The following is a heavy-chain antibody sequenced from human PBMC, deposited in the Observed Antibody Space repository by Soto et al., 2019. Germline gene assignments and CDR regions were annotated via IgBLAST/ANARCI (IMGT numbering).Heavy chain of an antibody. Sequence: GGSLRLSCTASGFTFSVFDMHWVRQAPGKGLEWLALMSYDGNTIYYADSVKGRFTVSRDNSRNTLYLQMNSLRTEDTAVYYCATKIVAATSDYWGQGT. CDR1: GFTFSVFD. J-gene: IGHJ4*02. CDR2: MSYDGNTI. D-gene: IGHD2-15*01. CDR3: ATKIVAATSDY. V-gene: IGHV3-30*03.